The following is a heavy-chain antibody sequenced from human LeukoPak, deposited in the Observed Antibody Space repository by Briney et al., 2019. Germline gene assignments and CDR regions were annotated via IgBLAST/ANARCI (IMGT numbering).Heavy chain of an antibody. CDR1: GYTFTSYD. CDR2: MNPNSGNT. J-gene: IGHJ4*02. Sequence: GASVKVSCKASGYTFTSYDINWVRQAPGQGLEWMGWMNPNSGNTGYAQKFQGRVTMTRNTSISTAYMELSSLISEDTAMYYCARASTVAGNHRPFDYWGQGTLVTVS. V-gene: IGHV1-8*01. D-gene: IGHD6-19*01. CDR3: ARASTVAGNHRPFDY.